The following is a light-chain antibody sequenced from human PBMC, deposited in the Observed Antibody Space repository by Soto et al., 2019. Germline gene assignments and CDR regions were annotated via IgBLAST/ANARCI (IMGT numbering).Light chain of an antibody. V-gene: IGLV2-14*01. Sequence: QSALTQPASVSGSPGQSITISCTGTSSDVGAYNYVSWYQQHPGRAPQLIIYDVSYRPSGISNRFSGSKSGNTASLTISGLQADDEADYCCSSCTGSSTLFGGGTKLTV. CDR1: SSDVGAYNY. J-gene: IGLJ2*01. CDR3: SSCTGSSTL. CDR2: DVS.